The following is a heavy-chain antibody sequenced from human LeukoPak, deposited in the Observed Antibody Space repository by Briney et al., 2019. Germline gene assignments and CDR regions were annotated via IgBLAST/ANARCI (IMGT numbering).Heavy chain of an antibody. CDR1: GGSISSYY. J-gene: IGHJ3*02. CDR3: ARRRGYCTNGVCYWHAFDI. Sequence: PSETLSLTCTVSGGSISSYYWSWIRQPAGKGLDWVGRIYTSGSTNYNPSLKSRVTMSVDTSKNQFSLKLSSVTAADTAVYYCARRRGYCTNGVCYWHAFDIWGQGTMVTVSS. V-gene: IGHV4-4*07. D-gene: IGHD2-8*01. CDR2: IYTSGST.